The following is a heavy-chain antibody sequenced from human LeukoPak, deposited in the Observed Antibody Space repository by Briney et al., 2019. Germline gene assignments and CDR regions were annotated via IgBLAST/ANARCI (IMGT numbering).Heavy chain of an antibody. J-gene: IGHJ4*02. CDR2: IVVGSGNT. CDR1: GFTFTSSA. V-gene: IGHV1-58*01. D-gene: IGHD3-22*01. CDR3: AATGGSSYYDSSGFPFDY. Sequence: SVKVSCKASGFTFTSSAVQWVRQARGQRLEWIGWIVVGSGNTNYAQKFQERVTITRDMSTSTAYMGLSSLRSEDTAVYYCAATGGSSYYDSSGFPFDYWGQGTLVTVSS.